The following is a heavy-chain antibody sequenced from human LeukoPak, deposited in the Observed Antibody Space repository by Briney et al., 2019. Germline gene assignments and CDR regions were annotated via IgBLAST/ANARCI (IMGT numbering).Heavy chain of an antibody. J-gene: IGHJ4*02. CDR3: AKVDYDILTGYPGYFDY. D-gene: IGHD3-9*01. CDR1: GGSVSSGSYY. CDR2: ISGSGGST. Sequence: ETLSLTCTVSGGSVSSGSYYWSWIRQPPGKGLEWVSAISGSGGSTYYADSVKGRFTISRDNSKNTLYLQMNSLRAEDTAVYYCAKVDYDILTGYPGYFDYWGQGTLVTVSS. V-gene: IGHV3-23*01.